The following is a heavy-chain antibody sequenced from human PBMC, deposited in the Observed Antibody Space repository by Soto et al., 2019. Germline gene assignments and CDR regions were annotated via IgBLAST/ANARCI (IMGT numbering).Heavy chain of an antibody. CDR2: INERGSI. Sequence: QVQLQQWGAGPLRPLETLSLTCGVSGGSVSGYDWAWIRQSPGKGLDWIGEINERGSINYNTSLKSRVSISVDTSKNHSSLNLRSVTAADTAVYYCARESHDILTGPPWVWYFDLWGRGTLVTVSS. D-gene: IGHD3-9*01. J-gene: IGHJ2*01. V-gene: IGHV4-34*01. CDR1: GGSVSGYD. CDR3: ARESHDILTGPPWVWYFDL.